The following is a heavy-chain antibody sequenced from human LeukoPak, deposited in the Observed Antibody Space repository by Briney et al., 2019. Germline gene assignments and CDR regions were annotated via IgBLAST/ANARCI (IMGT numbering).Heavy chain of an antibody. CDR2: IIPIFGTA. CDR3: ASLKGYCSGGSCYPTAFDY. Sequence: SVKVSCEASGGTFSSYAISWVRQAPGQGLEWMGGIIPIFGTANYAQKFQGRVTITTDESTSTAYMELSSLRSEDTAVYYCASLKGYCSGGSCYPTAFDYWGQGTLVTVSS. V-gene: IGHV1-69*05. CDR1: GGTFSSYA. J-gene: IGHJ4*02. D-gene: IGHD2-15*01.